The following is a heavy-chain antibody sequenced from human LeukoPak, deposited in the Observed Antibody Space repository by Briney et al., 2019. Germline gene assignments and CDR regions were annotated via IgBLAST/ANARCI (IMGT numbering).Heavy chain of an antibody. V-gene: IGHV3-7*01. CDR1: GFTFSSYW. J-gene: IGHJ4*02. Sequence: GGSLRLSCAASGFTFSSYWMSWVRHAPGKGLEWVANIKQDGSAKFYVDSVKGRFTISRDNAKNSLYLQMNDLRAEDTAIYYCARVSSYSSSSGSLCDYWGQGTRVTVSS. CDR2: IKQDGSAK. CDR3: ARVSSYSSSSGSLCDY. D-gene: IGHD6-6*01.